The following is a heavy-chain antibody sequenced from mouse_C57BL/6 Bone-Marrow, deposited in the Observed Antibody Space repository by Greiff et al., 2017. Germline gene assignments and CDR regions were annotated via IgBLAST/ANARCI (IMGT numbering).Heavy chain of an antibody. CDR3: ARDSSGGLDY. CDR2: ISDGGSYT. CDR1: GFTFSSYA. J-gene: IGHJ2*01. V-gene: IGHV5-4*01. D-gene: IGHD3-2*02. Sequence: DVKLVESGGGLVKPGGSLKLSCAASGFTFSSYAMSWVRQTPEKRLEWVATISDGGSYTYYPDNVKGRFTISRDNAKNNLYLQMSHLKSEDTAMYYCARDSSGGLDYWGQGTTLTVSS.